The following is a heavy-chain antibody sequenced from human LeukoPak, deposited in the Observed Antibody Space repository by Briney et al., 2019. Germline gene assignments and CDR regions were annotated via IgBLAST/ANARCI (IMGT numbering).Heavy chain of an antibody. D-gene: IGHD5-12*01. J-gene: IGHJ6*03. CDR1: GFTFSSYC. CDR2: ISGSGGST. CDR3: AKVYGEYSGYDYQYYYYYYMDV. V-gene: IGHV3-23*01. Sequence: GGSLRLSCAASGFTFSSYCMSWVRQAPGKGLEWVSAISGSGGSTYYADSVKGRFTISRDNSKNTLYLQMNSLRAEDTAVYYCAKVYGEYSGYDYQYYYYYYMDVWGKGTTVTISS.